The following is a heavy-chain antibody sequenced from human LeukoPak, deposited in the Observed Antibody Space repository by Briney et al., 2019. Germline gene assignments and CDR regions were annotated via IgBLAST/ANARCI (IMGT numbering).Heavy chain of an antibody. Sequence: GGSLRLSCAASGFTFSSYAMHWVRQAPGKGLEWVAVISYDGSNKYYADSVKGRFTISRDNSKNTLYLQMNSLRAEDTAVYYCAREDGYNFFDYWGQGTLVTVSS. CDR1: GFTFSSYA. D-gene: IGHD5-24*01. CDR2: ISYDGSNK. CDR3: AREDGYNFFDY. V-gene: IGHV3-30-3*01. J-gene: IGHJ4*02.